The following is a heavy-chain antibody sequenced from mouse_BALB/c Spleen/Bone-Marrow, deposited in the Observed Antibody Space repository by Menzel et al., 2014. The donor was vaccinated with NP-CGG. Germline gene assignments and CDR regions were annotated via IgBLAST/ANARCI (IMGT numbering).Heavy chain of an antibody. Sequence: EVQLQESGPGLVKPSQTVSLTCTVTGISITTGNYRWSWIRQFPGNKLEWIGYIYYSGTITYNPSLTSRTTITRDTSKNQFFLEMNSLTAEDTATYYCARDGGLRGYAMDYGGQGTSVTVSS. CDR2: IYYSGTI. D-gene: IGHD2-4*01. CDR3: ARDGGLRGYAMDY. J-gene: IGHJ4*01. V-gene: IGHV3-5*02. CDR1: GISITTGNYR.